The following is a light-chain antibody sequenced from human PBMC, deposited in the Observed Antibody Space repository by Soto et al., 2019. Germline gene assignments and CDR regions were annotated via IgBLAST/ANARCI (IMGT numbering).Light chain of an antibody. J-gene: IGKJ1*01. Sequence: EVVLTQFPATLSLSPGDRAALSCKASQSVHNFLAWYQQRPGQAPRLLIYGASNRAAGIPDRFSGSGSGTDFTLTINSLEPEDFAVYYCQQYGSSPWTFGQGTKVEIK. V-gene: IGKV3-20*01. CDR3: QQYGSSPWT. CDR2: GAS. CDR1: QSVHNF.